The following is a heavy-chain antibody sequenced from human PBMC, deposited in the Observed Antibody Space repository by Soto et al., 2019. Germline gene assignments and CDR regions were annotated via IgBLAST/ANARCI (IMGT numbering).Heavy chain of an antibody. D-gene: IGHD2-15*01. CDR1: GGTFSSYA. Sequence: GASVKVSCKASGGTFSSYAISWVRRAPGQGLEWMGGIIPIFGTANYAQKFQGRGTITADESTSTAYMELSSLRSEDTAVYYCARGRVRSKDIVVVVAATPNLDYWGQGTLVTVSS. J-gene: IGHJ4*02. V-gene: IGHV1-69*13. CDR3: ARGRVRSKDIVVVVAATPNLDY. CDR2: IIPIFGTA.